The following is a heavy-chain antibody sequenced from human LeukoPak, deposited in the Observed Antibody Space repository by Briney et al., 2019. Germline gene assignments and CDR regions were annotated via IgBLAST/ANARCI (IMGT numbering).Heavy chain of an antibody. CDR3: ARGVANWNGFHYSDY. CDR1: GGSISSDY. Sequence: PSETLSLTXTVSGGSISSDYWSWIRQPAGKGLEWIGRIYTSGSTNYNPSLKSRVTMSVDTSKNQFSLKLSSVTAADTAVYYCARGVANWNGFHYSDYWGQGTLVTVSS. J-gene: IGHJ4*02. D-gene: IGHD1-1*01. CDR2: IYTSGST. V-gene: IGHV4-4*07.